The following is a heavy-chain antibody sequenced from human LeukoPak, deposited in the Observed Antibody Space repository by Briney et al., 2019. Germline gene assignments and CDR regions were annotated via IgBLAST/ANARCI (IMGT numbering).Heavy chain of an antibody. CDR3: ARAEYDFWSGYHHWYFDL. V-gene: IGHV4-30-2*01. CDR1: GGSISSGGYS. J-gene: IGHJ2*01. CDR2: IYHSGST. D-gene: IGHD3-3*01. Sequence: SQTLSLTCAVSGGSISSGGYSWSWIRQPPGKGLEWIGYIYHSGSTYYNPSLKSRVTISVDRSKNQFSLKLSSVTAADTAVYYCARAEYDFWSGYHHWYFDLWGRGTLDTVSS.